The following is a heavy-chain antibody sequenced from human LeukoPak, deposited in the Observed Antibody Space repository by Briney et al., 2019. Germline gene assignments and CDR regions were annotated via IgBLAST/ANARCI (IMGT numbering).Heavy chain of an antibody. CDR3: ARDAMSDF. Sequence: GASVKVSCKASGYTFSDYYMHWVRQAPGQELEWIGWTNPNSGDTMYGQKFQGRVTMNRDTSISTAYMDLNRLRSDDTAVYYCARDAMSDFWGQGTLVTVSS. CDR2: TNPNSGDT. CDR1: GYTFSDYY. D-gene: IGHD2-2*01. V-gene: IGHV1-2*02. J-gene: IGHJ4*02.